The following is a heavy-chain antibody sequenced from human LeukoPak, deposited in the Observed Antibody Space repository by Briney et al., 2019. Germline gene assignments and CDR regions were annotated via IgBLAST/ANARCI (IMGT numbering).Heavy chain of an antibody. CDR1: GYSFTSYW. J-gene: IGHJ4*02. CDR3: ARQPTYYYDSSGPASVDY. Sequence: GESLKISCKGSGYSFTSYWIGWVRQMPGKGLEWMGIIYPGDSDTRYSPSFQGQVTISADKSISTAYLQWGSLKASDTAMYYCARQPTYYYDSSGPASVDYWGQGTLVTVSS. D-gene: IGHD3-22*01. V-gene: IGHV5-51*01. CDR2: IYPGDSDT.